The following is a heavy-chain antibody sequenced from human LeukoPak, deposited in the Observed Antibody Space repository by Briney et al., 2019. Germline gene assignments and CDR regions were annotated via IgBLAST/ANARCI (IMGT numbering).Heavy chain of an antibody. D-gene: IGHD7-27*01. Sequence: PGGSLRLSCAASGFTFNYYAMSWVRQTPGKGLEWVSGISGSGTDTYYADSVKGRFTISRDNSENTLYLQMSGLRAEDTAIYYCAKGTGDTAYYFDFWGQGVLVTVSS. CDR3: AKGTGDTAYYFDF. J-gene: IGHJ4*02. V-gene: IGHV3-23*01. CDR2: ISGSGTDT. CDR1: GFTFNYYA.